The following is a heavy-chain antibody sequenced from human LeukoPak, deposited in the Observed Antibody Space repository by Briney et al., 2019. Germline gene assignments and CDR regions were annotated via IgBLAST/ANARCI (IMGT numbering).Heavy chain of an antibody. Sequence: PSETLSLTCTVSGDSINSLDLWSWVRQSPGKGLEWIGEMYLSGTTHSNPSVKSRVTISIGKSKNQFFLNLSSVTAADTAVYYCAGLVGRYSSGLYYYYFDYWGQGTLVTVSS. CDR2: MYLSGTT. J-gene: IGHJ4*02. D-gene: IGHD3-22*01. CDR3: AGLVGRYSSGLYYYYFDY. CDR1: GDSINSLDL. V-gene: IGHV4-4*02.